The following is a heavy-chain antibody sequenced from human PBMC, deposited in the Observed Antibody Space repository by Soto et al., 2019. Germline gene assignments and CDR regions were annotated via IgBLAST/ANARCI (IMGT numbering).Heavy chain of an antibody. CDR2: INHSGST. D-gene: IGHD3-10*01. V-gene: IGHV4-34*01. Sequence: SETLSLTSAVYGGSFSGYYWSWIRQPPGKGLEWIGEINHSGSTNYNPSLKSRVTISVDTSKNQFSLKLSSVTAADTAVYYCARAGRILLWFGELSAAYNWFDPWGQGTLVTVSS. CDR1: GGSFSGYY. CDR3: ARAGRILLWFGELSAAYNWFDP. J-gene: IGHJ5*02.